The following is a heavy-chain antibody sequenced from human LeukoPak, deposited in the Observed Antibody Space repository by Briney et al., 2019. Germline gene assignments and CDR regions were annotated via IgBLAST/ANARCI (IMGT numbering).Heavy chain of an antibody. CDR3: ARRSSTSEYFQY. CDR1: GYTFSSYW. D-gene: IGHD2-2*01. CDR2: IYLGDSDT. V-gene: IGHV5-51*01. Sequence: GGSLRLSCEGSGYTFSSYWIGWVRQMPGKGLEWMGIIYLGDSDTRYSPSFQGQVTISADKSISIAYLQWNSLKASDTAMYYCARRSSTSEYFQYWGQGTLVTVSS. J-gene: IGHJ1*01.